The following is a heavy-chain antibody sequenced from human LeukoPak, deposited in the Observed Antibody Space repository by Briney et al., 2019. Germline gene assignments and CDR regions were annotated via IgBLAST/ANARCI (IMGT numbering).Heavy chain of an antibody. CDR1: GFTFSDYY. J-gene: IGHJ4*02. CDR2: ISSSGSTI. Sequence: PGGSLRLPCAASGFTFSDYYMSWIRQAPGKGLEWVSYISSSGSTIYYADPVKGRFTISRDNAKNSLYLQMNSLRAEDTAVYYCAREAEDGYGSSFDYWGQGTLVTVSS. D-gene: IGHD3-10*01. V-gene: IGHV3-11*04. CDR3: AREAEDGYGSSFDY.